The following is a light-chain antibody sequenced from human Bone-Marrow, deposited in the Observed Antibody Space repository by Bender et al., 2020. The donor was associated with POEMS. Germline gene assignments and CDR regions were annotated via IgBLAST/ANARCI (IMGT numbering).Light chain of an antibody. V-gene: IGLV1-47*01. CDR3: AAWDDSLSGQA. Sequence: QSVLTQPPSASGTPGQRVTISCSGSSSNIESNYVYWYQQLPGTAPKLLIYRTNQRPSGVPDRFSGSKSGTSASLAISGLRSEDEADYYCAAWDDSLSGQAFGTGTKVTVL. CDR1: SSNIESNY. CDR2: RTN. J-gene: IGLJ1*01.